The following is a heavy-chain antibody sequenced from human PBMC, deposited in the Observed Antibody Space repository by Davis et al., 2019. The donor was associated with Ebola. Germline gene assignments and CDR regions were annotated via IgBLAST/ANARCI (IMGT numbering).Heavy chain of an antibody. CDR3: ARDGELNDFWSGYFDY. V-gene: IGHV3-48*01. D-gene: IGHD3-3*01. J-gene: IGHJ4*02. CDR2: ISSSSSTI. CDR1: GFTFSSYS. Sequence: GGSLRLSCAASGFTFSSYSMNWVRQAPGKGLEWVSYISSSSSTIYYADSVKGRFTISRDNAKNSLYLQMNSLRAEDTAVYYCARDGELNDFWSGYFDYWAQGTLVTVSS.